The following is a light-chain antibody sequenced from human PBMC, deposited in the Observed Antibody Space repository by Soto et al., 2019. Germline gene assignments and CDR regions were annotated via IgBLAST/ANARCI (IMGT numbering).Light chain of an antibody. CDR1: SSDIGGYNY. CDR2: DVT. CDR3: NSFTSSSTRGV. V-gene: IGLV2-14*03. Sequence: QSALTQPASVSGSPGQSITISCTGTSSDIGGYNYVSWYQHHPGKDPKLIIYDVTNRPSGVSTRFSGSKSGNTASLTISGLQAEDEADYYCNSFTSSSTRGVFGGGIKLTVL. J-gene: IGLJ2*01.